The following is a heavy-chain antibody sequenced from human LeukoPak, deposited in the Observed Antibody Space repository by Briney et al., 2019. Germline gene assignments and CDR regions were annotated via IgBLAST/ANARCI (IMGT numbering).Heavy chain of an antibody. V-gene: IGHV3-21*01. Sequence: GGSLRLSCAASGFTFSAYSVNWVRQAPGKGLEWVSSISSGSRYIYYADSVKGRFTISRDNAKDSLYLQMNSLRAEDTAVYYCAKCSGGNCYHSDDHWGQGTLVTVSS. CDR1: GFTFSAYS. J-gene: IGHJ5*02. CDR3: AKCSGGNCYHSDDH. CDR2: ISSGSRYI. D-gene: IGHD2-15*01.